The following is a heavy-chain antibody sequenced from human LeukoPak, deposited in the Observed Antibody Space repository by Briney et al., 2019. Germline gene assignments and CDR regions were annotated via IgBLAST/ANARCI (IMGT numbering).Heavy chain of an antibody. J-gene: IGHJ4*02. V-gene: IGHV3-66*01. CDR3: ARDLRAHY. CDR1: GFTFSSYA. Sequence: TGGSLRLSCAASGFTFSSYAMSWVRQAPGKGLEWVSVIYSGGSTYYADSVKGRFTISRDNSKNTLYLQMNSLRAEDTAVYYCARDLRAHYWGQGTLVTVSS. CDR2: IYSGGST.